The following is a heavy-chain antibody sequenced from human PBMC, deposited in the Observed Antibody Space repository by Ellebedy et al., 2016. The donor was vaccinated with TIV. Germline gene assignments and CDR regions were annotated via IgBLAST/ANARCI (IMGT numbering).Heavy chain of an antibody. Sequence: GESLKISCAASGFTFSNYVMSWVRQAPGTGLEWVSTISAGGGATYYADSVKGRFNISRDNSENTLYLQMNSLRAEDTAVYYCAKVGRRYYESSGDPWGQGSLVTVSS. D-gene: IGHD3-22*01. CDR3: AKVGRRYYESSGDP. CDR1: GFTFSNYV. J-gene: IGHJ5*02. CDR2: ISAGGGAT. V-gene: IGHV3-23*01.